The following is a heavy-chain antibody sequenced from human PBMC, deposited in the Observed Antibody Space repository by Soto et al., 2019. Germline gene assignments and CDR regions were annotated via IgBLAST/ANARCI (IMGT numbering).Heavy chain of an antibody. CDR3: ARDGFYSSSSPDFYFDY. V-gene: IGHV1-46*01. CDR2: ISPSGGST. J-gene: IGHJ4*02. D-gene: IGHD6-6*01. CDR1: GYTFTSYY. Sequence: ASVKVSCKASGYTFTSYYMHWVRQAPGQGLEWMGIISPSGGSTSYAQKFQGRVTMTRDTSTSTVYMELSSLRSEDTAVYYCARDGFYSSSSPDFYFDYWGQGTLVTVSS.